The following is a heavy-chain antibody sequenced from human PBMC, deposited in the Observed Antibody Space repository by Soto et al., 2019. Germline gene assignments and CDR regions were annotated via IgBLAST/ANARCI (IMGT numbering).Heavy chain of an antibody. J-gene: IGHJ6*02. CDR1: GYTFTRYD. CDR2: MNPNSGNT. Sequence: ASVKVSCKASGYTFTRYDINWVRQATGQGLEWMGWMNPNSGNTGYAQKFRGRVTMTRNTSISTAYMELSSLRSEDTAVYYCARSYSSSRHYGMDVWGQGTTVTVSS. D-gene: IGHD6-13*01. CDR3: ARSYSSSRHYGMDV. V-gene: IGHV1-8*01.